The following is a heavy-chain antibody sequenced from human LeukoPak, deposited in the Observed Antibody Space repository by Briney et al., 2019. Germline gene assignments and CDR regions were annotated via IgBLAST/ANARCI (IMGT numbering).Heavy chain of an antibody. CDR1: GYTFTSCY. Sequence: ASAKVSCKASGYTFTSCYMHWVRQAPGQGLEWMGIINPSGGSTSYAQKFQGRVTMTRDTSTSTVYMELSSLRSEDTAVYYCARDDSGSYYDYWGQGTLVTVSS. CDR3: ARDDSGSYYDY. CDR2: INPSGGST. D-gene: IGHD1-26*01. J-gene: IGHJ4*02. V-gene: IGHV1-46*01.